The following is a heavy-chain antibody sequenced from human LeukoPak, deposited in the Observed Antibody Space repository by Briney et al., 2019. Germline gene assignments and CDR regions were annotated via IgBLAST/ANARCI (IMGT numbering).Heavy chain of an antibody. CDR2: IRNSDGMT. J-gene: IGHJ3*02. Sequence: PGQSLRLSCDASGFSINTYTMYWVRQAPGQGLEWVSGIRNSDGMTYYADSVRGRFTISTDNSKNTLYLQMNSLRAEDTAVYYCAKEKIAFDIWGQGTMVTVSS. CDR1: GFSINTYT. CDR3: AKEKIAFDI. V-gene: IGHV3-23*01.